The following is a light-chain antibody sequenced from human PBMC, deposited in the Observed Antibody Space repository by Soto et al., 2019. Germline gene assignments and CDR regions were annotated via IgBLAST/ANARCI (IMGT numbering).Light chain of an antibody. V-gene: IGKV4-1*01. J-gene: IGKJ1*01. CDR3: QKGFFFPCT. Sequence: IVMTQSPDSLAVSLGERATINCKSSQSILYSSDNKNYLGWYQQKPGQPPKLLIYWASTRKSGVPDRFSGHGSGANFTLTILSRHGENMAVFYFQKGFFFPCTFGQGTQVAI. CDR2: WAS. CDR1: QSILYSSDNKNY.